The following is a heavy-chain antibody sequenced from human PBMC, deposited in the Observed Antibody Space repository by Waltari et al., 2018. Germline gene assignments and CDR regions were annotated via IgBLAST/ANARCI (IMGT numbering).Heavy chain of an antibody. CDR2: IRLTGSTT. V-gene: IGHV3-48*03. CDR1: GFTFRSCE. CDR3: ARVGNDYGALDY. J-gene: IGHJ4*02. Sequence: EVQLEESGGGLVQPGGSLRLSCAASGFTFRSCERNRVRQAPGKGLEWVSNIRLTGSTTYYADSVKGRFSIARDNAKNSLYLQMNGLRAEDTAVYYCARVGNDYGALDYWGQGTLVTVSS. D-gene: IGHD3-16*01.